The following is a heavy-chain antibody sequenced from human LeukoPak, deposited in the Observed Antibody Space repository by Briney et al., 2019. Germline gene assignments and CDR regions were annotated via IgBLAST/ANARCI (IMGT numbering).Heavy chain of an antibody. CDR3: ARDEALYYYDSSGYSSVGYYGMDV. CDR2: ISSSSSYI. CDR1: GFTFSSYS. J-gene: IGHJ6*02. D-gene: IGHD3-22*01. V-gene: IGHV3-21*01. Sequence: PGGSLRLSCAASGFTFSSYSMNWVRQAPGKGLEWVSSISSSSSYIYYADSVKGRFTISRDNAKNSLYLQMNSLRAEDTAVYYCARDEALYYYDSSGYSSVGYYGMDVWGQGTTVTVSS.